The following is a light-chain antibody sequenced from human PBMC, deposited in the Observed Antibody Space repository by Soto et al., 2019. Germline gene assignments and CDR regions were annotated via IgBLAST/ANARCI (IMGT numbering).Light chain of an antibody. J-gene: IGLJ3*02. CDR1: TGAVTSGHY. V-gene: IGLV7-46*01. CDR3: SFSYSGSWV. Sequence: QAVVTQDPSLTVSPGGTVTLTCGASTGAVTSGHYPYWFQQKPGQAPRTLIYDTSNKPSWTPARFSGSLLGSTAALTLSGEQPEEEADYYCSFSYSGSWVFGGGTKLTVL. CDR2: DTS.